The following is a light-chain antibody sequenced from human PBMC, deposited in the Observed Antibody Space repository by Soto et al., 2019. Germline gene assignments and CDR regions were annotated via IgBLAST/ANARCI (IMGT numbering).Light chain of an antibody. Sequence: EIVLTQSPATLSLSPGERATLSCRASQSVSSYLAWYQQKPGQAPRLLIYDASNRATGIPARFSGSGSGTDFTLHLSSLEPEEFAVYYCQQRSNWPPFFGQGTRLEIK. V-gene: IGKV3-11*01. J-gene: IGKJ5*01. CDR1: QSVSSY. CDR3: QQRSNWPPF. CDR2: DAS.